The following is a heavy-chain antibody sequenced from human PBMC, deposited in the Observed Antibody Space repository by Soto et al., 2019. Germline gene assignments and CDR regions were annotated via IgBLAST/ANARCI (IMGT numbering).Heavy chain of an antibody. V-gene: IGHV3-23*01. Sequence: GGSLTLSCAACGFSFSSYAMSWVRQPPGKGLEWVSAISGSGGSTYYADSVKGRFTISRDNSKNTLYLQMNSLRAEYTAVYYCAKASFDYWGQGTLVTVSS. CDR3: AKASFDY. CDR2: ISGSGGST. J-gene: IGHJ4*02. CDR1: GFSFSSYA.